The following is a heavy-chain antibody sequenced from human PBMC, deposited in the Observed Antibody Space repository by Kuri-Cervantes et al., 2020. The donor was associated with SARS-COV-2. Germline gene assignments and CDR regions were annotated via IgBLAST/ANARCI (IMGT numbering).Heavy chain of an antibody. CDR3: ATGPGLVAQFDY. J-gene: IGHJ4*02. CDR1: GYTFTGYY. CDR2: FDPEDSET. V-gene: IGHV1-24*01. D-gene: IGHD3/OR15-3a*01. Sequence: ASVKVSCKASGYTFTGYYMHWVRQAPGQGLEWMGGFDPEDSETIYARKFQGRVTMTEDTSTDTAYMELSSLRSEDTAVYYCATGPGLVAQFDYWGQGTLVTVSS.